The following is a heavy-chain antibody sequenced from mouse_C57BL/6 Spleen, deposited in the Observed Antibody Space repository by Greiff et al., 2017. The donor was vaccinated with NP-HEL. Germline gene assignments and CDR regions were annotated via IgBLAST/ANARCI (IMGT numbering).Heavy chain of an antibody. D-gene: IGHD2-10*01. CDR2: IYPRDGST. Sequence: VKLVESGPELVKPGASVKLSCKASGYTFTSYDINWVKQRPGQGLEWIGWIYPRDGSTKYNEKFKGKATLTVDTSSSTAYMELHSLTSEDSAVYFCARTYYGNLYAMDYWGQGTSVTVSS. CDR1: GYTFTSYD. V-gene: IGHV1-85*01. J-gene: IGHJ4*01. CDR3: ARTYYGNLYAMDY.